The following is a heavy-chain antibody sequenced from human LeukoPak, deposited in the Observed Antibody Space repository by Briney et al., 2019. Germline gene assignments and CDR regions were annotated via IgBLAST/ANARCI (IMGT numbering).Heavy chain of an antibody. CDR1: GFTFSSYE. Sequence: PGGSLRLSCAASGFTFSSYEMNWVRQAPGKGLEWVSYVSSSGTTIYYPDSVKGRFTISRDNAKNSLYLQMNSLSAEDTAVYYCARAAYCSSTSCPSHYYYGMDVWGKGTTVTVSS. CDR3: ARAAYCSSTSCPSHYYYGMDV. CDR2: VSSSGTTI. J-gene: IGHJ6*04. D-gene: IGHD2-2*01. V-gene: IGHV3-48*03.